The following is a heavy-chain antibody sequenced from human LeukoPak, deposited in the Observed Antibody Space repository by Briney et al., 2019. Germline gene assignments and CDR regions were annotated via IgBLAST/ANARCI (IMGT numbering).Heavy chain of an antibody. V-gene: IGHV4-34*01. CDR1: GGSFSGYY. CDR2: INHSGST. J-gene: IGHJ3*02. D-gene: IGHD3-10*01. CDR3: ARTWFLGAFDI. Sequence: SETLSLTCAVYGGSFSGYYWSWIRQPPGKGLEWIGEINHSGSTNYNPSLKSRVTISVDTSKNQFSLKLSSVTAADTAVYYCARTWFLGAFDIWGQGTMVTVSS.